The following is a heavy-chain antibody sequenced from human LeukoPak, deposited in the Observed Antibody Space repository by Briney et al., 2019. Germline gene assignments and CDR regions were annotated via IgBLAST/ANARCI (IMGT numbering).Heavy chain of an antibody. CDR1: GGSFSGYY. V-gene: IGHV4-34*01. CDR2: INHSGST. J-gene: IGHJ3*02. Sequence: SETLSLTCAVYGGSFSGYYWSWIRQPPGKGLEWIGEINHSGSTNYNPSLKSRVTMSVDASKNQFSLNLNSVTAADTAVYYCARDRRYRFCTSSSCHNAFDIWGQGTMVTVSS. CDR3: ARDRRYRFCTSSSCHNAFDI. D-gene: IGHD2-2*01.